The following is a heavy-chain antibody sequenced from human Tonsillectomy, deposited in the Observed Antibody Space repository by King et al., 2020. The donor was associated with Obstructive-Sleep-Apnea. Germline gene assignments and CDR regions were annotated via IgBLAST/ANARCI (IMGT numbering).Heavy chain of an antibody. CDR2: FWYDGSNK. J-gene: IGHJ3*02. D-gene: IGHD2-2*01. Sequence: VQLVESGGGVVQPGRSLRLSCAASGFTFSYYGMHWVRQAPGKGLEWVAVFWYDGSNKYYADSVKGRFTISRDNSKNTLYLQMNSLRAEDTAVYYCAREWSSTSCYASPDAFDIWGQGTMVTVSS. CDR3: AREWSSTSCYASPDAFDI. V-gene: IGHV3-33*01. CDR1: GFTFSYYG.